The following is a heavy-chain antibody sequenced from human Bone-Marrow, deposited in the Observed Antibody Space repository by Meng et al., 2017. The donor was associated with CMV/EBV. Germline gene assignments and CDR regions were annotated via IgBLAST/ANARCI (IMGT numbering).Heavy chain of an antibody. CDR1: GFNFDDYG. CDR2: INWNGGHT. D-gene: IGHD4-23*01. Sequence: GESLKISCAATGFNFDDYGMSWVRQGPGKGLEWVSGINWNGGHTDYTDSVKGRFTISRDKARNSLYLQLNSLRAEDTALYYCARGDWGGNRFFYGMDVWGQGTSVTVSS. J-gene: IGHJ6*02. V-gene: IGHV3-20*04. CDR3: ARGDWGGNRFFYGMDV.